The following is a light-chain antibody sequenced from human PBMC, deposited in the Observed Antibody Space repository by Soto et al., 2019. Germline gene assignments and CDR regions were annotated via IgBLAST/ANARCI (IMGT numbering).Light chain of an antibody. J-gene: IGKJ2*01. CDR3: QQYDNSLYT. Sequence: EIVLTQSPGTLSLSPGERATLSCRASQSVSSNYLAWYQQKPGQPPRLLIYAASSKATGIPDRFSGSGSGKDFTLTLSRLEPEDFAVYYCQQYDNSLYTFGQGTKLEIK. V-gene: IGKV3-20*01. CDR1: QSVSSNY. CDR2: AAS.